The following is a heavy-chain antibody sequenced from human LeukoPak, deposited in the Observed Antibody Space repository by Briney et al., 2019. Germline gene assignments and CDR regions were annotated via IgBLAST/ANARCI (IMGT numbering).Heavy chain of an antibody. CDR1: GGSISSYY. V-gene: IGHV4-59*08. CDR3: ARRYYNILTAYENAFDI. J-gene: IGHJ3*02. Sequence: SETLSLTCTVSGGSISSYYWSWIRQPPAKGLEWIGYIYFNGSTNYNPSLQSRVTISVDTSKNEFSLKLRSVTAADTAVYYCARRYYNILTAYENAFDIWGQGTMVTVSS. CDR2: IYFNGST. D-gene: IGHD3-9*01.